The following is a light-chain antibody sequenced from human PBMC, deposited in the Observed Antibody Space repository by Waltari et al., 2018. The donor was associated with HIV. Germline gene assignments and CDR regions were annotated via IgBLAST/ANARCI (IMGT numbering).Light chain of an antibody. CDR2: DVS. J-gene: IGKJ4*01. Sequence: EIVLTQSPATLSLSPGERAPLSSRASQSVSSYLAWYKHKPGQAPRLLIYDVSKRATGIPARFSGSGSGADFTLTISSLEPEDFAVYYCQQRSNLPLTFGGGTKVEIK. V-gene: IGKV3-11*01. CDR3: QQRSNLPLT. CDR1: QSVSSY.